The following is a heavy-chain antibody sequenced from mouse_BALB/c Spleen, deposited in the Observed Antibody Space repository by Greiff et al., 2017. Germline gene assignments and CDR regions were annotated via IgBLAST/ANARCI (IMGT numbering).Heavy chain of an antibody. CDR2: IYPGSGST. V-gene: IGHV1-55*01. D-gene: IGHD2-14*01. CDR3: AREGYRGGDAMDY. J-gene: IGHJ4*01. CDR1: GYNFTSYW. Sequence: QVQLKQPGAELVKPGTSVKLSCKASGYNFTSYWINWVKLRPGQGLEWIGDIYPGSGSTNYNEKFKSKATLTVDTSSSTAYMQLSSLASEDSALYYCAREGYRGGDAMDYWGQGTSVTVSS.